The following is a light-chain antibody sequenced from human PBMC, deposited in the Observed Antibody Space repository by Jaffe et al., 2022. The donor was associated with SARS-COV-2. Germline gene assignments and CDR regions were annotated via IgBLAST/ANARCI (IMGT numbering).Light chain of an antibody. CDR1: NSNIGSSY. CDR2: RNN. Sequence: QSVLTQPPSASGTPGQRVTISCSGSNSNIGSSYVYWYQQLPGTAPKLLIYRNNQRPSGVPDRFSGSKSGTSASLAISGLRSEDEANYYCAAWDDSLSGPVFGGGTKLTVL. CDR3: AAWDDSLSGPV. V-gene: IGLV1-47*01. J-gene: IGLJ2*01.